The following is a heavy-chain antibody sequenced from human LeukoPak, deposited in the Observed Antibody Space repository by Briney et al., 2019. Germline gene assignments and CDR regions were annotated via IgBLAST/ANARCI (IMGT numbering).Heavy chain of an antibody. Sequence: ASVKVSCKASGYTFTRYYMHWVRQAPGQGLEWMGWINPNSGGTNYAQKFQGRVTMTRDTSISTAYMELSRLRSDDTAVYYCARGGYGGYYYYYYYMDVWGKGTTVTISS. D-gene: IGHD4-23*01. V-gene: IGHV1-2*02. J-gene: IGHJ6*03. CDR3: ARGGYGGYYYYYYYMDV. CDR2: INPNSGGT. CDR1: GYTFTRYY.